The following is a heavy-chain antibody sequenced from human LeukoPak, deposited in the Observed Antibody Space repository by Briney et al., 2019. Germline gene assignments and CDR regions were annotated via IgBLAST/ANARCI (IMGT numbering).Heavy chain of an antibody. CDR2: ISSSSSYI. Sequence: GGSLRLSCAASGFTFSFNSMHWVRQGPGKGLEWVSSISSSSSYIYYADSVKGRFTISRDNAKNSLYLQMNSLRAEDTAVYYCARDRVAAAGRGIDYWGQGTLVTVSS. CDR3: ARDRVAAAGRGIDY. D-gene: IGHD6-13*01. CDR1: GFTFSFNS. V-gene: IGHV3-21*01. J-gene: IGHJ4*02.